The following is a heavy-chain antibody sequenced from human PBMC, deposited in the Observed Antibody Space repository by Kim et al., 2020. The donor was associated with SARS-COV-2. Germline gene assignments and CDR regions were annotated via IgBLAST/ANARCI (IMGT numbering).Heavy chain of an antibody. CDR2: ISGSGGST. CDR1: GFTFSSYA. J-gene: IGHJ6*02. Sequence: GGSLRLSCAASGFTFSSYAMSWVRQAPGKGLEWVSAISGSGGSTYYADSVKGRFTISRDNSKNTLYLQMNSLRAEDTAVYYCAKGEADYYYYYGMDVWGQGTTVTVSS. CDR3: AKGEADYYYYYGMDV. D-gene: IGHD1-26*01. V-gene: IGHV3-23*01.